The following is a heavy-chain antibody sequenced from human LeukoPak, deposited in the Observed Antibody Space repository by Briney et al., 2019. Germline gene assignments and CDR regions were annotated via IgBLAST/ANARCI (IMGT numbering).Heavy chain of an antibody. CDR2: IWYDGSNK. D-gene: IGHD5-18*01. Sequence: PGGSLRLSCAASGFTFSSYGMHWVRQAPGKGLEWVAVIWYDGSNKYYADSVKGRFTISRDNSKNTLYLQMNSLRAEDTAVYYCARDSAGYGYGYYFDYWGQGTLVTVSS. CDR1: GFTFSSYG. J-gene: IGHJ4*02. CDR3: ARDSAGYGYGYYFDY. V-gene: IGHV3-33*01.